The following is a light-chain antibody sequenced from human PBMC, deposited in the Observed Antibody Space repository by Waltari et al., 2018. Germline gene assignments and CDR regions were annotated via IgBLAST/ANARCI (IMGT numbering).Light chain of an antibody. Sequence: HPPATVSLSPGGRATLSCRASHSVSSYLAWYKQKPGQAPRLLLDDASNRPPGMPVRCMGCGSGKDFTRIISNLEPEDFAVYYCQRRRNWCLTFGGGTKVEIK. CDR3: QRRRNWCLT. CDR2: DAS. CDR1: HSVSSY. J-gene: IGKJ4*02. V-gene: IGKV3-11*01.